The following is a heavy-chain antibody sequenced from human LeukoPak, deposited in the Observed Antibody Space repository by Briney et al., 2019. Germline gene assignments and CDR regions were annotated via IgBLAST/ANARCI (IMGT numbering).Heavy chain of an antibody. D-gene: IGHD4-17*01. CDR3: ARGNYGDYRPVGAFDI. CDR2: MNPNSGNT. CDR1: GYTFTRYD. V-gene: IGHV1-8*01. Sequence: VASVTVSCKASGYTFTRYDINWVRQAPGQGLEWMGWMNPNSGNTGYAQKFQGRVTMTRNTSISTAYMELNSLRAEDTAVYYCARGNYGDYRPVGAFDIWGQGTMVTVSS. J-gene: IGHJ3*02.